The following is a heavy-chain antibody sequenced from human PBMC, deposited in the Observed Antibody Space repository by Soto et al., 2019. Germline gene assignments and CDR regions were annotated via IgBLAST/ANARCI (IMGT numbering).Heavy chain of an antibody. CDR3: ARDSSSYGWSYYYYMDV. D-gene: IGHD6-13*01. V-gene: IGHV4-31*03. Sequence: QVQLQESGPGLVKPSQTLSLTCTVSGGSISSGGYYWSWIRQHPGKGLEWIGYIYYSGSTYYNPSLKIRVTISVDTSKNQFSLKLSSVTAADTAVYYCARDSSSYGWSYYYYMDVWGKGTTVTVSS. CDR1: GGSISSGGYY. J-gene: IGHJ6*03. CDR2: IYYSGST.